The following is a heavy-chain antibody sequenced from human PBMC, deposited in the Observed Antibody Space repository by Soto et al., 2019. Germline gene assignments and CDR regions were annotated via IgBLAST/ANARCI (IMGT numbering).Heavy chain of an antibody. Sequence: QVQLVEAGGGGVQPERSLRLSCVATGLTFSNYGIHWVRQAPGRGLEWVADIWHDGSEKYSADSVRGRFTISRENSKNTVYLQMNSLRAEDTAVYYCEGRDAAFPVWGQGTMVTVSS. CDR1: GLTFSNYG. D-gene: IGHD2-15*01. J-gene: IGHJ3*01. CDR3: EGRDAAFPV. CDR2: IWHDGSEK. V-gene: IGHV3-33*01.